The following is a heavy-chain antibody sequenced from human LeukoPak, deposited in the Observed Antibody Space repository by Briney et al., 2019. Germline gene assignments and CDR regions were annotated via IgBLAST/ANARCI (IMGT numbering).Heavy chain of an antibody. CDR3: TREVERGGSYWGGDY. D-gene: IGHD1-26*01. CDR1: GFNFGEYA. Sequence: LGRSLRLSCAGSGFNFGEYAVNWVRQAPGKGLEWVGLITTKASGVTPEYAASVRGRFSISRDDSKNIAYLQLNNLKSEDTAMYFCTREVERGGSYWGGDYWGQGTLVTVSS. CDR2: ITTKASGVTP. V-gene: IGHV3-49*04. J-gene: IGHJ4*02.